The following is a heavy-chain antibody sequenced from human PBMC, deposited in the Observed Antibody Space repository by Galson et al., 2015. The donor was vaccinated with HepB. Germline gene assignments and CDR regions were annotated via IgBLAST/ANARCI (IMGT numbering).Heavy chain of an antibody. J-gene: IGHJ5*02. CDR2: INPSGGST. V-gene: IGHV1-46*01. CDR1: GYTFTSYY. CDR3: ARVIAAAGTGTDWFDP. Sequence: SVKVSCKASGYTFTSYYMHWVRQAPGQGLEWMGIINPSGGSTSYAQKFQGRVTMTRDTSTSTVYMELSSLRSEDTAVYYCARVIAAAGTGTDWFDPWGQGTLVTVSS. D-gene: IGHD6-13*01.